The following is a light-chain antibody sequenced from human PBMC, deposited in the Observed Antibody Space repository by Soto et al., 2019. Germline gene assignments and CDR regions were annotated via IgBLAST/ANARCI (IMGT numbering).Light chain of an antibody. CDR1: QSVSSN. J-gene: IGKJ1*01. CDR3: QEYNNWPRT. Sequence: EIVMTQSPATLSVSPGERATLSCRASQSVSSNLAWYQQKPCQAPRLLIYGASTRATGIPARFSGSGSGTEFTRTISSLQSEDFSVYDCQEYNNWPRTFGQGTKVEIK. V-gene: IGKV3-15*01. CDR2: GAS.